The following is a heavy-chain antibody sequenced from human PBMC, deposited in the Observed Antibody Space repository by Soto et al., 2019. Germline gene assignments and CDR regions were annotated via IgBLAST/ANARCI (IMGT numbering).Heavy chain of an antibody. Sequence: QVQLQESGPGLVEPSQTLSLTCTVSGYSISSGGYYWSWIRQHPGKGLEWIGYIDYSGSTYYNPSLKSRVTMSLDTSKNQFSLNLSSVTAADAAMFYCARIAKQGARLDFWGQGTLVTVSS. V-gene: IGHV4-31*03. J-gene: IGHJ4*02. D-gene: IGHD1-26*01. CDR1: GYSISSGGYY. CDR2: IDYSGST. CDR3: ARIAKQGARLDF.